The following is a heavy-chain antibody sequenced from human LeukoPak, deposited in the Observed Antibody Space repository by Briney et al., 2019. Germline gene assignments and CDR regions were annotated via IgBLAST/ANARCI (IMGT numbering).Heavy chain of an antibody. J-gene: IGHJ4*02. Sequence: GGSLRLSCAASGFTFSSYAMSWVRQAPGKGLEWVSAISGSGGSTYYADSVKGWFTISRDNSKNTLYLQMNSLRAEDTAVYYCAKDPSVVIILNYFDYWGQGTLVTVSS. CDR3: AKDPSVVIILNYFDY. D-gene: IGHD3-3*01. V-gene: IGHV3-23*01. CDR1: GFTFSSYA. CDR2: ISGSGGST.